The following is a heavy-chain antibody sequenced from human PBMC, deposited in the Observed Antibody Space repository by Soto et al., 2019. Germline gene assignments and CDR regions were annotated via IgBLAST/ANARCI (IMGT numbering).Heavy chain of an antibody. CDR2: IIPIFGTA. V-gene: IGHV1-69*13. D-gene: IGHD3-22*01. CDR3: ATAYYYYDSSGPYPNYGMDV. CDR1: GGTFSSYA. J-gene: IGHJ6*02. Sequence: SVKVSCKASGGTFSSYAISWVRQAPGQGLEWMGGIIPIFGTANYAQKFQGRVTITADESTSTAYMELSSLRSEDTAVYYCATAYYYYDSSGPYPNYGMDVWGQGTTVTVSS.